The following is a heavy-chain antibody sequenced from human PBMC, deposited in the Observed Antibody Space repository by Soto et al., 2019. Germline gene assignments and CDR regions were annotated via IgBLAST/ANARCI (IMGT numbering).Heavy chain of an antibody. Sequence: QVQLVQSGAEVKKPGASVKVSCKASGYTFTGYYMHWVRQAPGQGLEWMGWINPNSGGTNYAQKFXGXVXLTRDTSISTAYMELSRLRSDDTAVYYCAREAYYGSGSAFDIWGQGTMVTVSS. J-gene: IGHJ3*02. CDR1: GYTFTGYY. D-gene: IGHD3-10*01. CDR2: INPNSGGT. CDR3: AREAYYGSGSAFDI. V-gene: IGHV1-2*02.